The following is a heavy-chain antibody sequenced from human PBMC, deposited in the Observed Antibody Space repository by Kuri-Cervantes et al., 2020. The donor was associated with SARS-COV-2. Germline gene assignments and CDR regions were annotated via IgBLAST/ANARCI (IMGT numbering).Heavy chain of an antibody. Sequence: GSLRLSCTVSGGSVSSGSYYWSWIWQPPGKGLEWIGYIYYSGSTNYNPSLKSRVTISVDTSKNQFSLKLSSVTAADTAVYYCARVPRITIFGVVSHFDYWGQGTLVTVSS. D-gene: IGHD3-3*01. V-gene: IGHV4-61*01. CDR3: ARVPRITIFGVVSHFDY. CDR1: GGSVSSGSYY. J-gene: IGHJ4*02. CDR2: IYYSGST.